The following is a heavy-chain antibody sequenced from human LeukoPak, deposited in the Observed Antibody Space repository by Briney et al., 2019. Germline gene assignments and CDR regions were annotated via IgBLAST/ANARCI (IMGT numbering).Heavy chain of an antibody. CDR3: AKAYGSGTYSYLDY. D-gene: IGHD3-10*01. CDR2: IAYDGNNK. V-gene: IGHV3-30*18. CDR1: GFTFSSYA. J-gene: IGHJ4*02. Sequence: PGGSLRLSCAASGFTFSSYAMHWVRQAPGKGLEWVANIAYDGNNKYYAASVGGRFTISRDNSKNTLYLQMNSLRAEDTAVYYCAKAYGSGTYSYLDYWGQGTLVTVSS.